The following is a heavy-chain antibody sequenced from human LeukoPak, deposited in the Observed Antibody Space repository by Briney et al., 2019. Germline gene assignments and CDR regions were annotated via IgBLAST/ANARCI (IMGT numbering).Heavy chain of an antibody. D-gene: IGHD6-13*01. CDR1: GASISSYL. Sequence: PSETLSLTCTVSGASISSYLWTWIRQPAGKGLECIGRVYPSGSTNYNPSLKNRVTISGDKSKNQFSLKLNSVTAADTAVYYCARDFLSSFTFDYWGQGALVTVSS. V-gene: IGHV4-4*07. CDR2: VYPSGST. CDR3: ARDFLSSFTFDY. J-gene: IGHJ4*02.